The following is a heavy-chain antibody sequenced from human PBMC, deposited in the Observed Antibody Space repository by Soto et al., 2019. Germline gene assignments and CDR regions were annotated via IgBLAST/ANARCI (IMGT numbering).Heavy chain of an antibody. Sequence: PGGSLRLSCASSGFTFSSYTMNWVRQAPGKVLEWVSYISNGNNYIYDADSVKGRLTNSRDDAKHSLYLQMNSLRADDTAVYYCARAGFNYGSGSRTLGHWGQGTLVTVSS. CDR3: ARAGFNYGSGSRTLGH. CDR2: ISNGNNYI. J-gene: IGHJ4*02. CDR1: GFTFSSYT. D-gene: IGHD3-10*01. V-gene: IGHV3-21*05.